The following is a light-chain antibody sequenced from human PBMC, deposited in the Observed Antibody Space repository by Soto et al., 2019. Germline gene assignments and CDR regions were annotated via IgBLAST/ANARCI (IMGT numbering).Light chain of an antibody. Sequence: ALTQPASVSGSPGQSITISCTGTSSDVGSYNLVSWYQQQPGKAPKLMIYEGSKRPSGVSNRFSGSKSGNTASLTISGLQAEDEADYYCCSYAGSSTSRVFGGGTKLTVL. V-gene: IGLV2-23*01. CDR2: EGS. J-gene: IGLJ2*01. CDR1: SSDVGSYNL. CDR3: CSYAGSSTSRV.